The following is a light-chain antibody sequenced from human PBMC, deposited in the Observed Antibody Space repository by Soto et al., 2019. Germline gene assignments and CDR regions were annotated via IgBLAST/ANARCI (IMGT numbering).Light chain of an antibody. V-gene: IGKV3-20*01. J-gene: IGKJ4*01. CDR2: DAS. CDR1: QSVANNY. CDR3: EQYGSTPLT. Sequence: EIVLTQSPGTLSLSPGERATLSCRASQSVANNYLAWYQQKPGQAPRFLMYDASSRATGIPHRFSGSGSGTDVTLTISRLEPEDFAVHYCEQYGSTPLTFGGGNKVEIK.